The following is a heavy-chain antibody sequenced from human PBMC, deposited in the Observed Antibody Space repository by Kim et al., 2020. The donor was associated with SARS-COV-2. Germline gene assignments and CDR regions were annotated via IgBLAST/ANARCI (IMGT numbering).Heavy chain of an antibody. Sequence: GGSLRLSCIVSGFTFNNYAMSWVRQAPGKGLEWVSAITRSSDITNYADSVKGRFTISRDNSKNTVYLEMNSLRDEDTAVYYCVKDLGSWRFDPWGQGTLVPVSS. D-gene: IGHD6-13*01. V-gene: IGHV3-23*01. CDR1: GFTFNNYA. CDR2: ITRSSDIT. CDR3: VKDLGSWRFDP. J-gene: IGHJ5*02.